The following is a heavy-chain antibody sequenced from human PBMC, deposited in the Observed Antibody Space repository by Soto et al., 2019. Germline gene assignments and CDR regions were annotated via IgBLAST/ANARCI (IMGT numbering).Heavy chain of an antibody. CDR1: GFTFSSYG. V-gene: IGHV3-23*01. Sequence: GGAVRLSXAAPGFTFSSYGMSWVRQAPGKGLEWVSTFGSGGSTYHADSVKGRFTISRDNSKNTLYLQMNSLRAEDTAIYYCAKRGEKTGRNFDCWGQGTLVTVS. CDR3: AKRGEKTGRNFDC. J-gene: IGHJ4*02. D-gene: IGHD3-10*01. CDR2: FGSGGST.